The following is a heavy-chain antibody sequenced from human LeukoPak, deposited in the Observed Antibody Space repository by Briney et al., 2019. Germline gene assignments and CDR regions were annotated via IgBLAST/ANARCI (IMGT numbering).Heavy chain of an antibody. D-gene: IGHD6-13*01. Sequence: PSETLSLTCTVSGGSISSYYWSWIRQPPGKGLEWIGYIYYSGSTYYNPSLRSRVTISVDTSKNQFSLKLSSVTAADTAVYYCASSAAANWFDPWGQGTLVTVSS. CDR1: GGSISSYY. J-gene: IGHJ5*02. CDR2: IYYSGST. V-gene: IGHV4-59*12. CDR3: ASSAAANWFDP.